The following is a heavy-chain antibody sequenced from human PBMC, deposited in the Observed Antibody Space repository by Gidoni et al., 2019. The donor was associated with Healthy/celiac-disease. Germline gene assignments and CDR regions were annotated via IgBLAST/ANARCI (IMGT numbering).Heavy chain of an antibody. Sequence: QVQLQESGRGLVKPPETLSLTCTGSGGSHSRYYWSWIRQPPGKGLEWIGYIYNSGSTNYNPPLKSRVSISVGTSKNQFSLKLSSVTAADTAVYYCARALFGYCGGDCPGAFDIWGQGTMVTVSS. V-gene: IGHV4-59*01. CDR3: ARALFGYCGGDCPGAFDI. CDR1: GGSHSRYY. J-gene: IGHJ3*02. CDR2: IYNSGST. D-gene: IGHD2-21*02.